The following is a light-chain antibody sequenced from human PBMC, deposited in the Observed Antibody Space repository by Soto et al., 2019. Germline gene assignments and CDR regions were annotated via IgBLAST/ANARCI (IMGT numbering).Light chain of an antibody. CDR2: GAS. CDR1: QRVSSSY. Sequence: PGERVTLSCRASQRVSSSYLTWYQQKPGQAPRLLIYGASTRATSLPARFSGSGSGTDFTLTISSLQSEDFAVYYCQQYNNWPPKYTFGQGTKLEIK. CDR3: QQYNNWPPKYT. J-gene: IGKJ2*01. V-gene: IGKV3D-15*01.